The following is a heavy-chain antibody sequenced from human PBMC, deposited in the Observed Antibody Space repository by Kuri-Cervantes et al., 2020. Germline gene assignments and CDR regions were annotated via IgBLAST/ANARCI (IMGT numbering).Heavy chain of an antibody. D-gene: IGHD1/OR15-1a*01. V-gene: IGHV3-7*04. CDR3: VRNKISLDF. CDR1: GFTFSGSA. Sequence: GGSLRLSCAASGFTFSGSAMHWVRQASGKGLEWVASIKYDGSEKYYVDSVKGRLTISRDNAKNSLYLQMNSLRAEDTAVYYCVRNKISLDFWGQGTLVTVSS. CDR2: IKYDGSEK. J-gene: IGHJ4*02.